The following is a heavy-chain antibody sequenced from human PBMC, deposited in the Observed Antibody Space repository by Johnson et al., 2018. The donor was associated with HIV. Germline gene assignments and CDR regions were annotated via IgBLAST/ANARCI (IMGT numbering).Heavy chain of an antibody. CDR3: ARESAKSGRYSGAFDS. Sequence: QVQLVESGGSLVQPGGSLRLSCAASGFTFSSYWMSWVRQAPGKGLEWVAVISYDGSNKYYADSVKGRFTISRDNSKNTLYLQMNSLRPEDTAVYYCARESAKSGRYSGAFDSWGQGTMVTVSS. J-gene: IGHJ3*02. CDR2: ISYDGSNK. D-gene: IGHD1-26*01. CDR1: GFTFSSYW. V-gene: IGHV3-30-3*01.